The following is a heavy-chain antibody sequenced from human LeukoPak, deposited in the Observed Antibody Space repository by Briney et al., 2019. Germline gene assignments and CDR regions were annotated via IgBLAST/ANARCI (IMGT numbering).Heavy chain of an antibody. Sequence: GGSLRLSCVVSGLTFSSYSMSWVRQAPGKGLDWVSGISASGGDTWYPDSVKGRFTTSRDNSKNTLFLQMSSLRVEDTAMYYCAKDAAGPEYRGQGTLVTVSS. CDR1: GLTFSSYS. J-gene: IGHJ4*02. CDR3: AKDAAGPEY. V-gene: IGHV3-23*01. D-gene: IGHD6-13*01. CDR2: ISASGGDT.